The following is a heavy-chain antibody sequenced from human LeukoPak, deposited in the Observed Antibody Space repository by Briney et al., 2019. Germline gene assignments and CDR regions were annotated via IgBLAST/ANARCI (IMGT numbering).Heavy chain of an antibody. V-gene: IGHV4-31*03. CDR2: IYYSGST. CDR1: GGSISSGGYY. Sequence: TSETLSLTCTVSGGSISSGGYYWSWIRQHPGKGLEWIGYIYYSGSTYYNPSLKSRVTISVDTSKNQFSLKLSSVTAADTAVYYCARDGTDYALAGYFDYWGQGTLVTVSS. CDR3: ARDGTDYALAGYFDY. D-gene: IGHD4-17*01. J-gene: IGHJ4*02.